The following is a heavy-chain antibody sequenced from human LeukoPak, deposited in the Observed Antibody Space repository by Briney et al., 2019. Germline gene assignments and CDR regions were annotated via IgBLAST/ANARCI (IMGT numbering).Heavy chain of an antibody. J-gene: IGHJ4*02. D-gene: IGHD3-16*02. Sequence: GGSLRLSCAASGFTFSSYGMHWVRQAPGKGLEWVAVISYDGSNKYYADSVKGRFTISRDNSKNTLYLQMNSLRAEDTAVYYCAKESTKSHYDYVWGSYRPDYWGQGTLVTVSS. CDR2: ISYDGSNK. V-gene: IGHV3-30*18. CDR3: AKESTKSHYDYVWGSYRPDY. CDR1: GFTFSSYG.